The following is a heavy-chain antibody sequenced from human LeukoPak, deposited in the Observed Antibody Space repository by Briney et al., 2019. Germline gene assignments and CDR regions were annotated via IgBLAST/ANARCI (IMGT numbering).Heavy chain of an antibody. Sequence: GASVKVSCKASGYTFTSYVISWVRQAPGQGLEWMGWISAYNGNTNYAQKLQGRVTMTTDTSTSTAYMELRSLRSDDTAVYYCARYYGDYVHGWFDPWGQGTLVTVSS. CDR1: GYTFTSYV. CDR2: ISAYNGNT. D-gene: IGHD4-17*01. CDR3: ARYYGDYVHGWFDP. V-gene: IGHV1-18*01. J-gene: IGHJ5*02.